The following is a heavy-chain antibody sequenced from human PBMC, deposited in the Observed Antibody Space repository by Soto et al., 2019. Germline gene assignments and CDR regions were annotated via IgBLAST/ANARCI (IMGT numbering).Heavy chain of an antibody. J-gene: IGHJ3*02. V-gene: IGHV2-70*01. CDR1: GFSLSTSGMC. Sequence: SGPTLVNPTQTLTLTCTFSGFSLSTSGMCVSWIRQPPGKALEWLALIDWDDDKYYSTSLKTRLTISKDTSKNQVVLTMTNMDPVDTATYYCARMETCVNGPVNDAFDIWGQGTMVTVSS. CDR2: IDWDDDK. D-gene: IGHD2-8*01. CDR3: ARMETCVNGPVNDAFDI.